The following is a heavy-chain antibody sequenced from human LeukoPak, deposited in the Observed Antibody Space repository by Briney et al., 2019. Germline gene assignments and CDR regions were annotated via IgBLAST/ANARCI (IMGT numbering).Heavy chain of an antibody. V-gene: IGHV3-30-3*01. CDR3: ARDAGGAFYWYFDL. CDR1: GFTFSSFA. Sequence: GGSLRPSCGASGFTFSSFAMHWVRQAPGKGLEWLAVISYDGSNDYYAGSLKGRFTMSRDNSRNTLYLQIKSLRPDDTAVYYCARDAGGAFYWYFDLWGRGTQVTVSS. CDR2: ISYDGSND. J-gene: IGHJ2*01. D-gene: IGHD1-26*01.